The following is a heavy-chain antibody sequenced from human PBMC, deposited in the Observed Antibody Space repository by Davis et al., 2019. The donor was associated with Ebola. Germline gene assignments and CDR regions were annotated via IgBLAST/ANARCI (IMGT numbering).Heavy chain of an antibody. CDR1: GGSFSGYY. D-gene: IGHD5-18*01. CDR3: ARCRDTAMVLLQYRGRYWYFDL. Sequence: PSETLSLTCAVHGGSFSGYYWSWIRQPPGKGLEWIGEINHSGSTNYNPSLKSRVTISVDTSKNQFSLKLSSVTAADTAVYYCARCRDTAMVLLQYRGRYWYFDLWGRGTLVTVSS. J-gene: IGHJ2*01. CDR2: INHSGST. V-gene: IGHV4-34*01.